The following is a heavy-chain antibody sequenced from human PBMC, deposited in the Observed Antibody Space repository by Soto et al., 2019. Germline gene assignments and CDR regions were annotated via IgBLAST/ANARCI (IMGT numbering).Heavy chain of an antibody. CDR2: IYYSWST. CDR3: ASPSSIAYRLFDY. D-gene: IGHD6-6*01. J-gene: IGHJ4*02. Sequence: SETLSLTCTVSGGSISSSSYYWGWIRQPPGKGLEWIGSIYYSWSTYYNPSLKSRVTISVDTSKNQFSLKLSSVTAADTAVDYCASPSSIAYRLFDYWGQGALVSVS. CDR1: GGSISSSSYY. V-gene: IGHV4-39*01.